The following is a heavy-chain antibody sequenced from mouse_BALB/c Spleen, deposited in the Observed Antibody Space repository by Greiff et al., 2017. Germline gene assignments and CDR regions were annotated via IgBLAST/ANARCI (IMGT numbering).Heavy chain of an antibody. CDR1: GDSITSGY. Sequence: EVHLVESGPSLVKPSQTLSLTCSVTGDSITSGYWNWIRKFPGNKLEYMGYISYSGSTYYNPSLKSRISITRDTSKNQYYLQLNSVTTEDTATYYCARSSRYDGAWFAYWGQGTLVTVSA. V-gene: IGHV3-8*02. D-gene: IGHD2-14*01. CDR2: ISYSGST. J-gene: IGHJ3*01. CDR3: ARSSRYDGAWFAY.